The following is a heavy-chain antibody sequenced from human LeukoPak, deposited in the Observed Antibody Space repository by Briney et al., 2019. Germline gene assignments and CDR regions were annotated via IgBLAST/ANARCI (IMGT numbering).Heavy chain of an antibody. CDR1: GGSISSGGYY. Sequence: SETLSLTCTVSGGSISSGGYYWSWIRQHPGKGLEWIGYIYYSGSTNYNPSLKSRVTFSVDTSKNQFSLKLSSVTAADTAVYYCARTSSGFRYGMDVWGQGTTVTVSS. J-gene: IGHJ6*02. D-gene: IGHD3-10*01. CDR3: ARTSSGFRYGMDV. CDR2: IYYSGST. V-gene: IGHV4-61*08.